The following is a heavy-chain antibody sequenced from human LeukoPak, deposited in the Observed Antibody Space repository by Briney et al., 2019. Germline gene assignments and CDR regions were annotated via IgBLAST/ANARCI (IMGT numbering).Heavy chain of an antibody. CDR1: GGSFSGYY. Sequence: PSETLSLTCAVYGGSFSGYYGSWIRQPPGKGLEWIGEINHSGSTNYNPSLKSRVTISVDTSKNQFSLKLSSVTAADTAVYYCARSYYRGLDYWGQGTLVTVSS. CDR2: INHSGST. CDR3: ARSYYRGLDY. J-gene: IGHJ4*02. D-gene: IGHD3-10*01. V-gene: IGHV4-34*01.